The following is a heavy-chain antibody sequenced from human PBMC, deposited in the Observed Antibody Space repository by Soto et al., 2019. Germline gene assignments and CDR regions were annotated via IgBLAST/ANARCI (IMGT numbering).Heavy chain of an antibody. V-gene: IGHV1-18*01. Sequence: ASVKVSCKASGYTFTSYGISWVRQAPGQGLEWMGWISAYNGNTNYAQKLQGRVTMTTDTSTSTAYMELRSLRSDDTAVYYCAREDDPLTDIVVVPAAMQDPSYGTDVWGQGPTVTLAS. CDR3: AREDDPLTDIVVVPAAMQDPSYGTDV. J-gene: IGHJ6*02. CDR1: GYTFTSYG. D-gene: IGHD2-2*01. CDR2: ISAYNGNT.